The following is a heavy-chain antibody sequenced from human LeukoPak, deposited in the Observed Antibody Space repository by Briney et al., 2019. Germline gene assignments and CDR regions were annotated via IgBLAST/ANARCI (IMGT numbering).Heavy chain of an antibody. D-gene: IGHD3-3*01. CDR3: AREAALYSYDFWSGYSQFDY. CDR2: INSDGSST. CDR1: GFTFSSYW. V-gene: IGHV3-74*01. Sequence: PGGSLRLSCAASGFTFSSYWMHWVRQAPGKGLVWVSRINSDGSSTSYADSVKGRFTISRDNAKNTLYLQMNSLRAEDTAVYYCAREAALYSYDFWSGYSQFDYWGQGTLVTVSS. J-gene: IGHJ4*02.